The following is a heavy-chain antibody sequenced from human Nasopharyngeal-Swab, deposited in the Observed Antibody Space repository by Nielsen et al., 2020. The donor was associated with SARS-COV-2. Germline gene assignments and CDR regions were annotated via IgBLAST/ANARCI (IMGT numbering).Heavy chain of an antibody. CDR3: ARDHSYYDSNGYYFDY. Sequence: SETLSLTCTVSGGSISTYYWSWIRQPPGKGLEWIGYIHSSGTTNYNPSLKSRVTISVDTSKNQFSLKLGSVTAADTAVYYCARDHSYYDSNGYYFDYWGLGTLVTVSS. V-gene: IGHV4-59*01. J-gene: IGHJ4*02. CDR1: GGSISTYY. D-gene: IGHD3-22*01. CDR2: IHSSGTT.